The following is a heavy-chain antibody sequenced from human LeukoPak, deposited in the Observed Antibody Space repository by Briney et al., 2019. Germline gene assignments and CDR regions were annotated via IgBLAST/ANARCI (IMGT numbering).Heavy chain of an antibody. V-gene: IGHV4-39*07. CDR2: IYYSGST. D-gene: IGHD4-23*01. Sequence: SETLSLTCTVSGGSISSSSYCWGWIRQPPGKGLEWIGSIYYSGSTNYNPSLKSRVTISVDTSMNQFSLKLSSVTAADTAVYYCARDRWYFDYWGQGTLVTVSS. CDR3: ARDRWYFDY. CDR1: GGSISSSSYC. J-gene: IGHJ4*02.